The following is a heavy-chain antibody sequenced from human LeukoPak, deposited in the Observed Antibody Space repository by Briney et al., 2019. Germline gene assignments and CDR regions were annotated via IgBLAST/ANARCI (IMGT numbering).Heavy chain of an antibody. Sequence: GSVNVSCKVSGYTLTELSMHWVRQSPGKGLEWMGGFDPEDGETIYAPKFQSRVTMTEDTATDTAYMELSSLRSEDTAVYYCATGVGQGSGSYYNGNDAFDIWGQGTMVTVSS. CDR1: GYTLTELS. CDR2: FDPEDGET. V-gene: IGHV1-24*01. J-gene: IGHJ3*02. D-gene: IGHD3-10*01. CDR3: ATGVGQGSGSYYNGNDAFDI.